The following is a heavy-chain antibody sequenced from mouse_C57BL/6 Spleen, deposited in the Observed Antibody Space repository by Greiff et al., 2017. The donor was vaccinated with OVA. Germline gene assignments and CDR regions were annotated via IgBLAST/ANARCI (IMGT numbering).Heavy chain of an antibody. J-gene: IGHJ1*03. D-gene: IGHD1-1*01. CDR2: ISYSGST. V-gene: IGHV3-8*01. Sequence: EVKLQESGPGLAKPSQTLSLTCSVTGYSITSDYWNWIRKFPGNKLEYMGYISYSGSTYYNPSLKSRISITRDTSKNQYYLQLNSVTTEDTATYYCARCPSTVVATNWYFDVWGTGTTVTVSS. CDR3: ARCPSTVVATNWYFDV. CDR1: GYSITSDY.